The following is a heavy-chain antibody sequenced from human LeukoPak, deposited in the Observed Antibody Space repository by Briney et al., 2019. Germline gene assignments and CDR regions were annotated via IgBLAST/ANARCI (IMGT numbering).Heavy chain of an antibody. V-gene: IGHV4-30-2*01. CDR3: ARADQTSGYNY. CDR1: GGSISSGGYS. D-gene: IGHD5-24*01. CDR2: IYHSGST. J-gene: IGHJ4*02. Sequence: PSETLSLTCAVSGGSISSGGYSWSWLRQPPGKGLEWIGYIYHSGSTYYNPSLKSRVTISVDRSKNQFSLKLSSVTAADTAVYYCARADQTSGYNYWGQGTLVTVSS.